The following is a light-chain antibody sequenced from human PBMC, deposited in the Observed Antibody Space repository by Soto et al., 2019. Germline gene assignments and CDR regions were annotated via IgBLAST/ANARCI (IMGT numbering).Light chain of an antibody. CDR1: QAFSNV. J-gene: IGKJ5*01. CDR3: QQAASFPIT. V-gene: IGKV1-12*01. Sequence: DIQMTQSPSSVSASVGDRVIITCRASQAFSNVLAWYQQKPGKAPKLLIYGASTLQGGVPSRFSGSESGTDFTLTISSLQPEDSATYYCQQAASFPITFGQGTRLEI. CDR2: GAS.